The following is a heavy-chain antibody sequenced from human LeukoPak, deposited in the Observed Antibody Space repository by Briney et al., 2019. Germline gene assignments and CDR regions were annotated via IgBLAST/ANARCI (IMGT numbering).Heavy chain of an antibody. V-gene: IGHV3-21*01. Sequence: GGSLRLSCAASGFTFSSYSMNWVRQAPGKGLEWVSSISSSSSYIYYADSVKGRFTISRDNAKNSLYLQMNSLRAEDTAVYYCASSDIAAAGHGDYWGQGTLVTVSS. CDR1: GFTFSSYS. D-gene: IGHD6-13*01. J-gene: IGHJ4*02. CDR2: ISSSSSYI. CDR3: ASSDIAAAGHGDY.